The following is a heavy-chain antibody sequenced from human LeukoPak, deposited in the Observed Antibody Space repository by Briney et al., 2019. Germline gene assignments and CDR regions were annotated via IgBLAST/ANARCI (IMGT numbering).Heavy chain of an antibody. CDR2: IYHSGST. CDR3: GVSYYYYYGMDV. V-gene: IGHV4-30-2*01. J-gene: IGHJ6*02. Sequence: SETLSLTCAVSGGSISSGGYSWSWIRQPPGKGLEWIGYIYHSGSTYYNPSLKSRVTISVDRSKNQFSLKLSSVTAADTAVYYCGVSYYYYYGMDVWGQGTLVTVSS. D-gene: IGHD5/OR15-5a*01. CDR1: GGSISSGGYS.